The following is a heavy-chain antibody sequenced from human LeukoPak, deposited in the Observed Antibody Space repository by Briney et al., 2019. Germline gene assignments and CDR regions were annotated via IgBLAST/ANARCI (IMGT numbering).Heavy chain of an antibody. Sequence: ASVKVSCKVSGYTLTELSMHWVRQAPGKGLEWMGGFDPEDGETIYAQRFQGRVTMTEDTSTETAYMELSSLRSEDTAVHYCATVGGSYYVYYYGMDVWGQGTTVTVSS. D-gene: IGHD1-26*01. CDR1: GYTLTELS. J-gene: IGHJ6*02. V-gene: IGHV1-24*01. CDR2: FDPEDGET. CDR3: ATVGGSYYVYYYGMDV.